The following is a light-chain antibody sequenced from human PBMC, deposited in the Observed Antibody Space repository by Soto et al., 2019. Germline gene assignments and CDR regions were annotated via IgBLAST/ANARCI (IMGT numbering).Light chain of an antibody. CDR2: GAS. V-gene: IGKV3-20*01. CDR1: QSVSNNY. J-gene: IGKJ3*01. Sequence: EIVLTQSPGTLSLSPGERATLSCRASQSVSNNYLAWYQQRPGQAPRVVIYGASTRATGIPERFSGSGSGTDFTLTISRLEPEDFAVYYCQQYGRSPFTFGPGSKVDN. CDR3: QQYGRSPFT.